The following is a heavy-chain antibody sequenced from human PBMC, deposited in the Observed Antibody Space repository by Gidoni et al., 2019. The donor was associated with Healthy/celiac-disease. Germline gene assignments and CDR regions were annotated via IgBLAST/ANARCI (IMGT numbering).Heavy chain of an antibody. CDR1: GYTFTSYA. J-gene: IGHJ4*02. CDR3: ARDLGEWWELPEGGDY. Sequence: QVQLVQSGSEVKKPGAEVKVACKASGYTFTSYAMNWVRQAPGQGLEWMGWINTNTGNPTYAQGFTGRFVFSLDTSVSTAYLQISSLKAEDTAVYYCARDLGEWWELPEGGDYWGQGTLVTVSS. V-gene: IGHV7-4-1*02. CDR2: INTNTGNP. D-gene: IGHD1-26*01.